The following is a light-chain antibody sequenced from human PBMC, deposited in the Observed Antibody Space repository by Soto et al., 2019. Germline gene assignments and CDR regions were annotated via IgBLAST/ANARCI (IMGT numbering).Light chain of an antibody. CDR3: QQRSDGPPGFT. CDR2: DAS. CDR1: QSVSSY. V-gene: IGKV3-11*01. J-gene: IGKJ3*01. Sequence: EIVLTQSPATLSLSPGERATLSCRASQSVSSYLDWSQQKPGQAPRLLIYDASNRSTGIPARFSGSGSGTDFTRTISSLEPEDFAVYYCQQRSDGPPGFTFGPGTKVDIK.